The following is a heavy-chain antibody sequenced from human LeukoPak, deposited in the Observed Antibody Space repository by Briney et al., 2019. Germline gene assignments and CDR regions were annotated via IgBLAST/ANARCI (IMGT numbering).Heavy chain of an antibody. J-gene: IGHJ3*02. D-gene: IGHD3-22*01. V-gene: IGHV3-7*01. CDR2: IKQDGSEK. Sequence: TGGSLRLSCAASGFTFSSYWMSWVRQAPGKGLEWVANIKQDGSEKYYVDSVKGRFTISRDNAKNSLYLQMNSLRAEDTAVYYCARLPITLIVGPYAFDIWGQGTMVTVSS. CDR3: ARLPITLIVGPYAFDI. CDR1: GFTFSSYW.